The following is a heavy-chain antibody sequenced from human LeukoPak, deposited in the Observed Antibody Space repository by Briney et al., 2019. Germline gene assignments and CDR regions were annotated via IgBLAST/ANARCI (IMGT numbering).Heavy chain of an antibody. D-gene: IGHD6-13*01. Sequence: GGSLRLSCAASGFTFSSYAMSWVRQAPGKGLEWVSAISGSGGSTYYADSVKGRFTISRDNSKNTLYLQMNSLRAEDTAVYYCAKSRYSSSLGSWFDPWGQGTLVTVSS. J-gene: IGHJ5*02. V-gene: IGHV3-23*01. CDR3: AKSRYSSSLGSWFDP. CDR1: GFTFSSYA. CDR2: ISGSGGST.